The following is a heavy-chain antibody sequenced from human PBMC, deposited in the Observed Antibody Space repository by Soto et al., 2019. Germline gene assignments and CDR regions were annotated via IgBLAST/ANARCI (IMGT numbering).Heavy chain of an antibody. CDR2: IIPIFGTA. CDR3: ARENGGVGATNAFDT. J-gene: IGHJ3*02. V-gene: IGHV1-69*06. CDR1: GGTFSSYA. D-gene: IGHD1-26*01. Sequence: QVQLVQSGAEVKKPGSSVKVSCKASGGTFSSYAISWVRQAPGQGLEWMGGIIPIFGTANYAQKFQGRVTITADKSTSTAYRELSSLRSEDRAVYYCARENGGVGATNAFDTWGQGTMVTVSS.